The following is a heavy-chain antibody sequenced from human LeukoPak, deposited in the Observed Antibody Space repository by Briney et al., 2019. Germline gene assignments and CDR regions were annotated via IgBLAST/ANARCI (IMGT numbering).Heavy chain of an antibody. CDR1: GFTFSNYW. Sequence: GGSLRLSCAASGFTFSNYWMSWVRQAPGKGLEWVANIKRDGSEKYCVDSVKGRFTISRDNAKNSLYLQMNSLKTEDTAVYYCTRDRRGDYFDYWGQGTLVTVSS. CDR3: TRDRRGDYFDY. J-gene: IGHJ4*02. V-gene: IGHV3-7*03. D-gene: IGHD3-10*01. CDR2: IKRDGSEK.